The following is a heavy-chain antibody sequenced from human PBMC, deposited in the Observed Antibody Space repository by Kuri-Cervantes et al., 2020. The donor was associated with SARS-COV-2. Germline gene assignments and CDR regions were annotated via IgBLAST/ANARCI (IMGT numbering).Heavy chain of an antibody. V-gene: IGHV4-38-2*01. D-gene: IGHD2-8*01. CDR3: ARGPRRRYCTNGVRYEDYYYYYGMDV. Sequence: SETLSLTCAVSGYSISSGYYWGWIRQPPGKGLEWIGSIYHRGSTYYNPSLKSRVTISVDTSKNQSSLKLSSVTAADTAVYYCARGPRRRYCTNGVRYEDYYYYYGMDVWGQGTTVTVSS. CDR1: GYSISSGYY. J-gene: IGHJ6*02. CDR2: IYHRGST.